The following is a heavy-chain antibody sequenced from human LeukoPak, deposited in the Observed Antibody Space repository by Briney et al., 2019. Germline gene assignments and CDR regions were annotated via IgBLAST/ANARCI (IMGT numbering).Heavy chain of an antibody. CDR2: ISGSGGST. J-gene: IGHJ4*02. Sequence: GGSLRLSCAASGFTFSSYAMSWVRQAPGKGLEWVSAISGSGGSTYYADSVKGWFTISRDNSKNTLYLQMNSLRAEDTAVYYCAKDHDFWSGYYEDYWGQGTLVTVSS. V-gene: IGHV3-23*01. D-gene: IGHD3-3*01. CDR3: AKDHDFWSGYYEDY. CDR1: GFTFSSYA.